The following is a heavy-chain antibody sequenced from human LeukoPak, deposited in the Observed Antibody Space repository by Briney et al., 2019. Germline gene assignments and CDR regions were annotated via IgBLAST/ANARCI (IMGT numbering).Heavy chain of an antibody. CDR1: GFTFSSYS. D-gene: IGHD6-19*01. V-gene: IGHV3-21*04. CDR3: AKEAQWLVLLDFDY. Sequence: GGSLRLSCVVSGFTFSSYSMNWVRQAPGKGLEWVSSISSGSSYIYYADSVKGRFTISRDNSKNTLYLQMNSLRAEDTAVYYCAKEAQWLVLLDFDYWGQGTLVTVSS. CDR2: ISSGSSYI. J-gene: IGHJ4*02.